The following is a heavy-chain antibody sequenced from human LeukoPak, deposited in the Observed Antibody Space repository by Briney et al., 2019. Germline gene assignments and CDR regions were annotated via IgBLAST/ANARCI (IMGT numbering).Heavy chain of an antibody. CDR3: ARVGGADSSWYVGLIN. V-gene: IGHV1-2*02. D-gene: IGHD6-13*01. Sequence: ASVKVSCRASKYTFTDYYVHWVRQAPGQGLEWMGWINPNSGGTKYAQKFQGRVTMTRDTSISTAYMELSRLRSDDTAVYYCARVGGADSSWYVGLINWGQGTLVTVSS. CDR1: KYTFTDYY. J-gene: IGHJ4*02. CDR2: INPNSGGT.